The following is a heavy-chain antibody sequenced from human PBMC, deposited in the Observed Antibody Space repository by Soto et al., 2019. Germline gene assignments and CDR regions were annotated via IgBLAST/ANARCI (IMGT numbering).Heavy chain of an antibody. J-gene: IGHJ5*02. CDR3: ARAGGYSYGLGRGQPFDP. Sequence: QVQLVQSGAEVKKSGSSVKVSCKASGGTFSRSPISWVRQAPGQGLEWMGGIIPMFGSANYAKKFHGRVTITADESTSPAYMELSSLRSDDTAVYYCARAGGYSYGLGRGQPFDPWGQGTLVTV. CDR2: IIPMFGSA. D-gene: IGHD5-18*01. V-gene: IGHV1-69*01. CDR1: GGTFSRSP.